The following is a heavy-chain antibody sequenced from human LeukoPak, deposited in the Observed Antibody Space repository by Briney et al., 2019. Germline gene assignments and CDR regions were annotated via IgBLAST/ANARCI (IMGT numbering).Heavy chain of an antibody. CDR2: TSTSSGYI. CDR1: GFIFSSYS. D-gene: IGHD5-24*01. Sequence: GGSLRLSCAASGFIFSSYSMHWVRQAPGKGLEWVSSTSTSSGYIYYADSAKGRFTISRDNAKNSLYLQMNSLRAEDTAVYYCVRVRDDYTDFEYWGQGTLVTVSS. V-gene: IGHV3-21*01. CDR3: VRVRDDYTDFEY. J-gene: IGHJ4*02.